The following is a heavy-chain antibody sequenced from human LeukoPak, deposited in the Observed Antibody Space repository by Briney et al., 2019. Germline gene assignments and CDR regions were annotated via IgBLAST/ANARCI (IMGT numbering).Heavy chain of an antibody. CDR1: LFTFSSYL. D-gene: IGHD2-15*01. CDR3: ARDGAATEGILDY. J-gene: IGHJ4*02. V-gene: IGHV3-7*01. Sequence: GGSLRLSCAASLFTFSSYLMSWVRQAPAKGLEWVANIKQDGSEKYYVDSVKGRFTISRDNAKNSLYLQMNSLRAEDTAVYYCARDGAATEGILDYWGQGTLVTVSS. CDR2: IKQDGSEK.